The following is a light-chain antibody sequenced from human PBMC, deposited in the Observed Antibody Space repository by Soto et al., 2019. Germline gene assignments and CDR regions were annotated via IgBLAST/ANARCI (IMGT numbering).Light chain of an antibody. Sequence: EIVLTQSPATLSLSPGERATLSCRASQSVSSCLAWYQQKPGQAPRLLIYDASNRATGIPARFSGSGSGTDFTLTISSLEPEDFAAYYCQQYNNWPLTFGGGTKVDIK. CDR2: DAS. J-gene: IGKJ4*01. CDR3: QQYNNWPLT. V-gene: IGKV3-11*01. CDR1: QSVSSC.